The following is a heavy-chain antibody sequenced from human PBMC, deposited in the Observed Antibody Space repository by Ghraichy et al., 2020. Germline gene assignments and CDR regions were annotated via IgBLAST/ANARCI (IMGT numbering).Heavy chain of an antibody. D-gene: IGHD2-8*01. CDR1: GFTFSSYA. Sequence: LSLTCAASGFTFSSYAMSWVRQAPGKGLEWVSAISGSGGSTYYADSVKGRFTISRDNSKNTLYLQMNSLRAEDTAVYYCAKGTEDIVLMVYAIHAFDIWGQGTMVTVSS. CDR3: AKGTEDIVLMVYAIHAFDI. V-gene: IGHV3-23*01. CDR2: ISGSGGST. J-gene: IGHJ3*02.